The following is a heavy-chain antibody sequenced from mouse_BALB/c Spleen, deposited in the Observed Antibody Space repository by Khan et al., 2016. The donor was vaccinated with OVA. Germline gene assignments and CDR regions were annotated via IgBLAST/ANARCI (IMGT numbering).Heavy chain of an antibody. D-gene: IGHD2-12*01. J-gene: IGHJ4*01. CDR1: GYSITSDFA. CDR3: VRSRYYSDSYARDY. CDR2: ISSTGST. Sequence: EVELVESGPGLVKPSQSLSLTCTVSGYSITSDFAWNWIRQFPGNKLEWMGYISSTGSTSYSPSLKSRISITRDTSKNQFFLHLNSVTTEDTATYYCVRSRYYSDSYARDYWGQGTSVTVSS. V-gene: IGHV3-2*02.